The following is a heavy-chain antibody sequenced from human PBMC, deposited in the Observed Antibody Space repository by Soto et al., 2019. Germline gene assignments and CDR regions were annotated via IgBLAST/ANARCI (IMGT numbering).Heavy chain of an antibody. CDR2: IKSRSDGGTT. Sequence: GGSLRLSCAASGLTVSNAWMTWVRQAPGKGLEWVGLIKSRSDGGTTDYVAPVKDRFTISRDNSKNTLYLQMNSLRAEDTAVYYCARDPPMSSGWSFHYMDVWGKGTTVTVSS. D-gene: IGHD6-19*01. J-gene: IGHJ6*03. V-gene: IGHV3-15*01. CDR3: ARDPPMSSGWSFHYMDV. CDR1: GLTVSNAW.